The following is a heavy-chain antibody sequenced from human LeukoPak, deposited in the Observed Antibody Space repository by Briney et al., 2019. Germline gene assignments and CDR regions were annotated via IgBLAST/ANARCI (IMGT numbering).Heavy chain of an antibody. J-gene: IGHJ6*02. CDR2: ISGSGGST. D-gene: IGHD6-6*01. Sequence: GGSLRLSCAASGFTFSSYAMSWVRQAPGKGLEWVSAISGSGGSTYYADSVKGRFTISRDNSKNTLYLQMNSLRAEDTAVYYCARSPALGRGSSSFRPYYYYYYGMDVWGQGTTVTVSS. CDR1: GFTFSSYA. V-gene: IGHV3-23*01. CDR3: ARSPALGRGSSSFRPYYYYYYGMDV.